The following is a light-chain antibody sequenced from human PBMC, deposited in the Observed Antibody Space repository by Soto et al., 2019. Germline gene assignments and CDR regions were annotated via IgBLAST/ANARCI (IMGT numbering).Light chain of an antibody. J-gene: IGKJ1*01. V-gene: IGKV3-15*01. CDR2: GAS. Sequence: EIVMTQSPATLYVSPGERATLSCRASQSVNSNLSWYQQKPGQAPRLLISGASTRATGTPASFSGSASETEFTLTISSLLSEDFAVYYCQQYNNWWTFGQGTKVE. CDR1: QSVNSN. CDR3: QQYNNWWT.